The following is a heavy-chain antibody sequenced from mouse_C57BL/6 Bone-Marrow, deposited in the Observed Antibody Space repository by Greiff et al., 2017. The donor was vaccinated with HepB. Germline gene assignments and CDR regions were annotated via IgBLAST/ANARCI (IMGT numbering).Heavy chain of an antibody. Sequence: VQLQQSGAELVKPGASVKISCKASGYAFSSYWMNWVKQRTGKGLEWIGQIYPGDGDTNYNGKFKGKATLTADKSSSTAYMQLSSLTSEDSAVYFCAPITTVVARYAMDYWGQGTSVTVSS. J-gene: IGHJ4*01. CDR2: IYPGDGDT. CDR3: APITTVVARYAMDY. V-gene: IGHV1-80*01. D-gene: IGHD1-1*01. CDR1: GYAFSSYW.